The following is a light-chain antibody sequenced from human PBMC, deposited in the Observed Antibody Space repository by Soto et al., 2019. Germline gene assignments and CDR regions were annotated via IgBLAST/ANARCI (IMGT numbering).Light chain of an antibody. CDR3: SSYTSTSVL. Sequence: QSALTQPASVSGSPGQSITISCTVTSSDVGGSNYVSWYQQHPGKAPKLIIYEVNYRPSGVSNRFSGSKSGNTASLTISGLQAEDEAEYFCSSYTSTSVLFGGGTKLTVL. CDR2: EVN. V-gene: IGLV2-14*01. CDR1: SSDVGGSNY. J-gene: IGLJ3*02.